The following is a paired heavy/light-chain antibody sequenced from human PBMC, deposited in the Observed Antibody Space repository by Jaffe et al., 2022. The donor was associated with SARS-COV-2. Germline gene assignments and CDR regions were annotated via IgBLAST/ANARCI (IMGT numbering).Heavy chain of an antibody. CDR2: ISTTGGGT. J-gene: IGHJ4*02. CDR1: GFSFSDYA. D-gene: IGHD2-2*01. CDR3: ARWGTTSCYDH. Sequence: EVQLVESGGGLVQPGGSLRLSCGASGFSFSDYAMHWVRQAPGKGLEYVSAISTTGGGTYYASSVKGRFTISRDNSKNTLYLQMGSLRPEDMAVYYCARWGTTSCYDHWGQGTLVTVSS. V-gene: IGHV3-64*01.
Light chain of an antibody. CDR3: CSYAGSYTWV. V-gene: IGLV2-11*01. J-gene: IGLJ3*02. Sequence: QSALTQPRSVSGSPGQSVTISCTGTSRDVGGHNYVSWYQQHPGKAPKLMIYDVSKRPSGVPDRFSGSKSGNTASLTISGLQAEDEADYHCCSYAGSYTWVFGGGTELTVL. CDR1: SRDVGGHNY. CDR2: DVS.